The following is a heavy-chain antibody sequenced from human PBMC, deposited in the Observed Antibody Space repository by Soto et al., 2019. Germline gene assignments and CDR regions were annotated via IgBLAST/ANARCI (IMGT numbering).Heavy chain of an antibody. V-gene: IGHV4-59*08. CDR2: IYYSGST. Sequence: NPSETLSLTCTVSGGSISSYYWSWIRQPPGKGLEWIGYIYYSGSTNYNPSLKSRVTISVDTSKNQFSLKLNSVTAADTAVYYCARGVTNSWYYFDYWGQGTLVTVSS. CDR3: ARGVTNSWYYFDY. CDR1: GGSISSYY. D-gene: IGHD6-13*01. J-gene: IGHJ4*02.